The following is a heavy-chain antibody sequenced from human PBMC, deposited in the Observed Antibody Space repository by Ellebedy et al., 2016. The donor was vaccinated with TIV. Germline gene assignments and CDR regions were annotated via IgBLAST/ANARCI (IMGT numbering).Heavy chain of an antibody. CDR2: IIPIFGTA. D-gene: IGHD1-26*01. V-gene: IGHV1-69*13. CDR3: ASGKWELPNNYYYYYGMDV. CDR1: GGTFSSYA. J-gene: IGHJ6*02. Sequence: AASVKVSCKASGGTFSSYAISWVRQAPGQGLEWMGGIIPIFGTANYAQKFQGRVTITADESTSTAYMELSSLRSEDTAVYYCASGKWELPNNYYYYYGMDVWGQGTTVTVSS.